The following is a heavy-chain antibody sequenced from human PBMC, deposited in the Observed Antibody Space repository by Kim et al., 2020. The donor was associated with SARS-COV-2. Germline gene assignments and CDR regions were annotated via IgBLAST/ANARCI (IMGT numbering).Heavy chain of an antibody. Sequence: GGSLRLSCAASGFTFSSYAMHWVRQAPGKGLEWVAVISYDGSNKYYADSVKGRFTISRDNSKNTLYLQMNSLRAEDTAVYYCETRRDYYDSIEWGQGTLVTVSS. CDR3: ETRRDYYDSIE. CDR1: GFTFSSYA. J-gene: IGHJ4*02. D-gene: IGHD3-22*01. V-gene: IGHV3-30-3*01. CDR2: ISYDGSNK.